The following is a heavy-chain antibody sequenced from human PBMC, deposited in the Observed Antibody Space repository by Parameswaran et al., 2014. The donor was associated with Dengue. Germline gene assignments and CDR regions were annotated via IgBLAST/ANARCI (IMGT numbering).Heavy chain of an antibody. CDR2: INESGIT. CDR3: CNWFDP. J-gene: IGHJ5*02. V-gene: IGHV4-34*01. Sequence: WIRQPPGKGLEWIGEINESGITTYNPSLKSRVTKSLDMSKNHFSLRLSSVTAADTAVYYCCNWFDPWGQGTLVTVSS.